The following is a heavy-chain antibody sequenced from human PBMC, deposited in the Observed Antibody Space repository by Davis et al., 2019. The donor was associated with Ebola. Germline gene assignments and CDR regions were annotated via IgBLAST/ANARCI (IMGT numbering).Heavy chain of an antibody. D-gene: IGHD4-11*01. CDR2: LGTSADT. CDR1: GFTFDDYA. Sequence: PGGSLRLSCAASGFTFDDYAMSWVRQAPGKGLEWVSTLGTSADTYYADSVKGRFTISRDDSKDTLYLQMNSLRPEDTAVYYCATQGGYSNGGYFGFWGQGSLVTVSS. J-gene: IGHJ4*02. V-gene: IGHV3-23*01. CDR3: ATQGGYSNGGYFGF.